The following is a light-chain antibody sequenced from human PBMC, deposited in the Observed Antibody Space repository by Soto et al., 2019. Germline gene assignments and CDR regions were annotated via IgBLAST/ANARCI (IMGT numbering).Light chain of an antibody. CDR1: SGNSTYA. CDR3: QTWGTGIQVI. Sequence: QLVLTQSPSASASLGASVKLTCTLSSGNSTYAIAWHQQQPEKGPRYLMKLNSDGSHSKGDGIPDRFSGSSSGAERYLTISSLQSEAEADYYCQTWGTGIQVIFGGGTKLTVL. J-gene: IGLJ2*01. CDR2: LNSDGSH. V-gene: IGLV4-69*01.